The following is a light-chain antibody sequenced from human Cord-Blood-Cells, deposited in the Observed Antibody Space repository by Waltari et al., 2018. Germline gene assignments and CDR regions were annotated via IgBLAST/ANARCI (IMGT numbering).Light chain of an antibody. CDR2: GAS. CDR1: QSVSSCY. Sequence: EIVLTQSPGTLSLSPGERATLSCRVSQSVSSCYLAWYQQKPGQAPRLLIYGASSRATGIPDRFSGSGSGTDFTLTISRLEPEDFAVYYCQQYGSSPTFGQGTKVEIK. CDR3: QQYGSSPT. V-gene: IGKV3-20*01. J-gene: IGKJ1*01.